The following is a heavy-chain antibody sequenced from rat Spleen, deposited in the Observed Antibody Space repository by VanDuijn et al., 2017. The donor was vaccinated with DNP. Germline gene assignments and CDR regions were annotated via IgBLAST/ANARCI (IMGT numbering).Heavy chain of an antibody. CDR3: ARWNNPIMVA. Sequence: QIQLQQSGAELAKPGSSVKISCKASGYTFTSYYLGWIKQTTGQGLEFIGYINTGSGNTNYNEKFKGKATLTVDKSSSTAFMQLSSRTPDDSAGYYGARWNNPIMVAWGQGASDTVSS. V-gene: IGHV1-43*01. D-gene: IGHD1-10*01. CDR1: GYTFTSYY. CDR2: INTGSGNT. J-gene: IGHJ4*01.